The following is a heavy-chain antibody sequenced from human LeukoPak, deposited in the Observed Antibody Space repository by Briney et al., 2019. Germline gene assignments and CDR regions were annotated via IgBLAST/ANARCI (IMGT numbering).Heavy chain of an antibody. CDR1: GFRVTNDY. D-gene: IGHD3-9*01. Sequence: GGSLRLSCAVSGFRVTNDYMNWVRQAPGKGLEWVSIIYAGGSTYYADSVKGRFTISRDSSNNTLFLQMSNLRADDSGLYYCTTDIRSSPLGFWGHGTLVTVSS. CDR3: TTDIRSSPLGF. J-gene: IGHJ4*01. V-gene: IGHV3-66*01. CDR2: IYAGGST.